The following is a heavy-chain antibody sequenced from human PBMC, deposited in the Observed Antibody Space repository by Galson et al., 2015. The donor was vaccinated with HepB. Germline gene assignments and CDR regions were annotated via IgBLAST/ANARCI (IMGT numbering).Heavy chain of an antibody. V-gene: IGHV3-66*01. CDR2: IYSVGST. D-gene: IGHD2-15*01. CDR1: GFTVSSSF. CDR3: ARAMVVVAATDTWFDP. J-gene: IGHJ5*02. Sequence: SLRLSCAASGFTVSSSFMTWVRQAPGKGLEWVSIIYSVGSTYYADSVKGRFTISRDSSKNTLYLQMNSLRAEDTAVYYCARAMVVVAATDTWFDPWGQGTLVTVSS.